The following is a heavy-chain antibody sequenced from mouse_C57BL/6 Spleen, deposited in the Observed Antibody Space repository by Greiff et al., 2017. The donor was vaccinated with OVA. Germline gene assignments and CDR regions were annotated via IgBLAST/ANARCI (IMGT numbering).Heavy chain of an antibody. CDR2: IDPANGNT. V-gene: IGHV14-3*01. Sequence: EVQLQESVAELVRPGASVKLSCTASGFNIKNTYMHWVKQRPEQGLEWIGRIDPANGNTKYAPKFQGKATITADTSSNTAYLQLSSLTSEDTAIYYCARSLHYYGSSPYYFDYWGQGTTLTVSS. CDR1: GFNIKNTY. D-gene: IGHD1-1*01. J-gene: IGHJ2*01. CDR3: ARSLHYYGSSPYYFDY.